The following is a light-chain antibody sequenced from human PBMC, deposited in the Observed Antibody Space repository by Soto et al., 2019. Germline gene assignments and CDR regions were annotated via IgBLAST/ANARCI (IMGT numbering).Light chain of an antibody. CDR3: QQYGSSPKT. Sequence: DIVLTHSPGTLSLSPRERATLYSRATQCVSSSYLAWYQQKPGQAPRLLIYGASSRATGISDRFSGSGSGTDFTLPFSRLEPEDFAVYYCQQYGSSPKTFGQGTKVDIK. CDR1: QCVSSSY. J-gene: IGKJ1*01. V-gene: IGKV3-20*01. CDR2: GAS.